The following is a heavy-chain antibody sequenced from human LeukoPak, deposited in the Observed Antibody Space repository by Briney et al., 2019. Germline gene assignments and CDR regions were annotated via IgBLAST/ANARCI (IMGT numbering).Heavy chain of an antibody. CDR3: TKHYYDSSGYYYSDY. J-gene: IGHJ4*02. V-gene: IGHV3-23*01. D-gene: IGHD3-22*01. CDR2: ISGSSGNT. CDR1: GFTFRNYT. Sequence: GGSLRLSCAASGFTFRNYTMSWVRQAPGKGLEWVSSISGSSGNTYDADSVKGRVTISRDYSKNTLYLQMDSLRAEDTAVYYCTKHYYDSSGYYYSDYWGQGTLVTVSS.